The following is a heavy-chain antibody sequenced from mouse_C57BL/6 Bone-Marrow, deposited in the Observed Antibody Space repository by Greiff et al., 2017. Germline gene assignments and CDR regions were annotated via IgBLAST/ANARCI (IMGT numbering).Heavy chain of an antibody. CDR1: GFNIKDDY. CDR3: TTEGTTVVADYYAMDY. D-gene: IGHD1-1*01. J-gene: IGHJ4*01. V-gene: IGHV14-4*01. CDR2: IDPENGDT. Sequence: DVQLQESGAELVRPGASVKLSCTASGFNIKDDYMHWVKQRPEQGLEWIGWIDPENGDTEYASKFQGKATITADTSSNTAYLQLGSLTSEDTAVYYCTTEGTTVVADYYAMDYWGQGTSVTVSS.